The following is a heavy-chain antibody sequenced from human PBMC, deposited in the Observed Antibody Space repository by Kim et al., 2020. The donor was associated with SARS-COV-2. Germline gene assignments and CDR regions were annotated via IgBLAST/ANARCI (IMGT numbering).Heavy chain of an antibody. Sequence: SETLSLTCTVSGGSISSSSYYWGWIRQPPGKGLEWIGSIYYSGSTYYNPSLKSRVTISVDTSKNQFSLKLSSVTAADTAVYYCARPYASSSWTEAFDIWGQGTMVTVSS. CDR2: IYYSGST. CDR3: ARPYASSSWTEAFDI. V-gene: IGHV4-39*01. D-gene: IGHD6-13*01. J-gene: IGHJ3*02. CDR1: GGSISSSSYY.